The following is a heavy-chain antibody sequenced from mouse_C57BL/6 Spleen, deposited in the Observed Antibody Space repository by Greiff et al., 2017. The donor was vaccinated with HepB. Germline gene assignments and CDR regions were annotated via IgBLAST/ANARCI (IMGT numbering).Heavy chain of an antibody. CDR1: GFSLTSYG. Sequence: VKVIESGPGLVAPSQSLSITCTVSGFSLTSYGVSWVRQPPGKGLEWLGVIWGDGSTNYHSAHISRLSISKDNSKSQVFLKLNSLQTDDTATYYCAKIQFITTVVATTRYWYFDVWGTGTTVTVSS. V-gene: IGHV2-3*01. CDR3: AKIQFITTVVATTRYWYFDV. J-gene: IGHJ1*03. CDR2: IWGDGST. D-gene: IGHD1-1*01.